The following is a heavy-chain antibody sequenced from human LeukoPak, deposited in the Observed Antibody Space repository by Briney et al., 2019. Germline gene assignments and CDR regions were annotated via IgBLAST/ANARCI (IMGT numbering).Heavy chain of an antibody. J-gene: IGHJ4*02. CDR1: GYSFADYY. V-gene: IGHV1-2*02. CDR2: IKPNSGGT. Sequence: ASVKVSCKASGYSFADYYMHWVRQAPGQGLEWMGWIKPNSGGTRSAQKFQGRVTMTRDTSISTAYMELSRLRSDDTAVYYCARALSWELLGYFDYWGQGTLVTVSS. CDR3: ARALSWELLGYFDY. D-gene: IGHD1-26*01.